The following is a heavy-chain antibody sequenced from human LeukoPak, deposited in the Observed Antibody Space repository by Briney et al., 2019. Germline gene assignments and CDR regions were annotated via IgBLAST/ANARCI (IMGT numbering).Heavy chain of an antibody. Sequence: SETLSLTCTVSGGSISSYYWSWIRQPAGKGLEWIGRIYTSGSTNYNPSLKSRVTMSVDTSKNQFSLKLSSVTAADTAVYYCARGNGVQPHYYMDVWGKGTTVTVSS. J-gene: IGHJ6*03. CDR3: ARGNGVQPHYYMDV. D-gene: IGHD4-17*01. CDR2: IYTSGST. V-gene: IGHV4-4*07. CDR1: GGSISSYY.